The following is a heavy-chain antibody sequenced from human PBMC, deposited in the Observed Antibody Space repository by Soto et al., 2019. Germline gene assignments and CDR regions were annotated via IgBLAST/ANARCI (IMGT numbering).Heavy chain of an antibody. Sequence: QVQLVQSGAEVKKPGSSVKVSCKASGGTFSSYAISWVRQAPGQGLEWMGGIIPIFGTANYAQKFQGRVTITADESTSTAYMELSSLRSEDMAVYYCARVATDYYDSSGYYSAWVGAFDIWGQGTMVTVSS. CDR3: ARVATDYYDSSGYYSAWVGAFDI. CDR2: IIPIFGTA. D-gene: IGHD3-22*01. CDR1: GGTFSSYA. J-gene: IGHJ3*02. V-gene: IGHV1-69*12.